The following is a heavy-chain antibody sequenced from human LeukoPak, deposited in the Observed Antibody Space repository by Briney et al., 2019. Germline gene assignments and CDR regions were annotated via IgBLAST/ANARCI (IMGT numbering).Heavy chain of an antibody. CDR2: FSWDGGST. J-gene: IGHJ4*02. D-gene: IGHD2-2*01. V-gene: IGHV3-43D*03. CDR3: AKDYCGSTSCYFDY. CDR1: GFTFDDYA. Sequence: GGSLRLSCAASGFTFDDYAMHWVRQAPGKGLEWVSLFSWDGGSTYYADSVKGRFTISRDNSKNSLYLQMNSLRAEDTALYYCAKDYCGSTSCYFDYWGQGTLVTVSS.